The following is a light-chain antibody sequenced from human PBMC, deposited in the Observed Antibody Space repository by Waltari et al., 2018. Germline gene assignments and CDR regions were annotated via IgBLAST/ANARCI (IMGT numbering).Light chain of an antibody. CDR2: KSS. CDR1: QSINRW. V-gene: IGKV1-5*03. CDR3: QHYESFPWT. Sequence: TLSASVGDRVTITCRASQSINRWLAWYQQKPGKAPNLLIYKSSNLKSGVPSRFSGSGSGTEFTLTISSLQPEDSATYYCQHYESFPWTFGQGP. J-gene: IGKJ1*01.